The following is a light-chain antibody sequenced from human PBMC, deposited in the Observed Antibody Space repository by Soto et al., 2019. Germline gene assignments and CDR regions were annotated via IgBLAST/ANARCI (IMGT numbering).Light chain of an antibody. V-gene: IGLV2-14*01. CDR1: SSDVGGYNY. CDR3: SSYTSSSTRV. CDR2: EVS. Sequence: QSALTQPASVSGSPGQSITISCTGTSSDVGGYNYVSWYQQHPGKAPKLMIYEVSNRTSGVSNRLSGAKSGNTASLTISGHNAEDEADYYCSSYTSSSTRVFGGGTNLSVL. J-gene: IGLJ3*02.